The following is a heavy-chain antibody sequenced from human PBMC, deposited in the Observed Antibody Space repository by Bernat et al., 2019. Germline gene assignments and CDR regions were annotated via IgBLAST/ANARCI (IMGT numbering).Heavy chain of an antibody. Sequence: EVQLVESGGGLVKPGGSLRLSCAASGFTFSYAWMSWVRQAPGKGLEWVGRIKSKTDGGTIDYAAPAKGRFTISRDDSKTTVYLQMNSLKTEDTAVYYCSTTSGGYYGSGSQNEDVWGQGTTVTVSS. J-gene: IGHJ6*02. CDR2: IKSKTDGGTI. CDR3: STTSGGYYGSGSQNEDV. CDR1: GFTFSYAW. V-gene: IGHV3-15*01. D-gene: IGHD3-10*01.